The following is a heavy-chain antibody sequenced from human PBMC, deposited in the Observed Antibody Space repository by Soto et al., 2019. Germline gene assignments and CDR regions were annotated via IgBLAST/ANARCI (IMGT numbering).Heavy chain of an antibody. D-gene: IGHD4-17*01. CDR1: GGTFSSYA. J-gene: IGHJ6*02. Sequence: QVQLVQSGAEVKKPGSSVKVSCKASGGTFSSYAISWVRQAPGQGLEWMGGIIPIFGTANYAQKFQGRVTITAEESTSTAYMELRSLRSEDTAGYYCARARRPSTVTRYYYYGMDVWGQGTTVTVSS. V-gene: IGHV1-69*01. CDR3: ARARRPSTVTRYYYYGMDV. CDR2: IIPIFGTA.